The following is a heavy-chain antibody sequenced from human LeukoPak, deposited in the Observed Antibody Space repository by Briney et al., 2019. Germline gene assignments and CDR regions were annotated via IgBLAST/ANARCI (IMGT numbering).Heavy chain of an antibody. CDR1: GASISGGDYY. V-gene: IGHV4-30-4*01. Sequence: SQTLSLACIVSGASISGGDYYWTWNRQPPVKGLEWIGYIYYSGYTYYNPSLKSRVTMSVDMSRNQFSLRLSSVTAADMAVYYCARAPSNRYNWFDPWGQGTLVTVSS. CDR3: ARAPSNRYNWFDP. D-gene: IGHD4-11*01. CDR2: IYYSGYT. J-gene: IGHJ5*02.